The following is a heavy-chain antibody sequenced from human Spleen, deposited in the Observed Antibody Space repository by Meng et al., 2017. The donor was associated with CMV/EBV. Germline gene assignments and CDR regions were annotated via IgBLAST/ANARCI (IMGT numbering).Heavy chain of an antibody. D-gene: IGHD1-26*01. V-gene: IGHV3-21*01. CDR2: ISSRSSYI. Sequence: GGSLRLSCAASGFTFNKFTMNWVRQAPGKGLEWVSSISSRSSYIYYADSVRGRFTIYRDNAKNSVYLQIDSLRADDTAVYFCVRDDTQDLLPPIVFDLWGQGIMVTVSS. CDR1: GFTFNKFT. J-gene: IGHJ3*01. CDR3: VRDDTQDLLPPIVFDL.